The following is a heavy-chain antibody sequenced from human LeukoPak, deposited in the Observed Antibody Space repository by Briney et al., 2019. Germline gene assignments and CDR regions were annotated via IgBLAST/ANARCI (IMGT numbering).Heavy chain of an antibody. V-gene: IGHV3-11*04. Sequence: GGSLRLSCAASGFTFSDYYMSWIRPAPGKGLEWVSYISTSGSTIYYADSVRGRFTISRDNAKNSLYLQIISLRAEDTAVYYCARRSYWNDVLDYWGQGTLVTVSS. D-gene: IGHD1-1*01. J-gene: IGHJ4*02. CDR1: GFTFSDYY. CDR3: ARRSYWNDVLDY. CDR2: ISTSGSTI.